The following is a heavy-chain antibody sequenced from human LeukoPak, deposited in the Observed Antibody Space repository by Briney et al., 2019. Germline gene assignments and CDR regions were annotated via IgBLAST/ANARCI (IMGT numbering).Heavy chain of an antibody. V-gene: IGHV3-30*04. CDR1: GFRFSTYA. D-gene: IGHD3-10*01. CDR2: LSYDGSTK. Sequence: PGGSLRLSCAASGFRFSTYAMHWGRQGPGKGLEWGAVLSYDGSTKYYADSVKGRFTISRDNSKNPLYLQMNSLRAEDTAVYFCARDSSVRGVISDWGQGALLTVSS. CDR3: ARDSSVRGVISD. J-gene: IGHJ4*02.